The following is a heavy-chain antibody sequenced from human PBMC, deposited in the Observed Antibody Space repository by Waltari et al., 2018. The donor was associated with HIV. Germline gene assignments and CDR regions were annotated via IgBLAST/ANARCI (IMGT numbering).Heavy chain of an antibody. D-gene: IGHD3-10*01. CDR1: GFTFSSYA. V-gene: IGHV3-23*01. CDR2: ISGSGGST. J-gene: IGHJ6*02. CDR3: AKSQGSGTYYYGMDV. Sequence: EVQLLESGGGLVQPGGSLRLSCAASGFTFSSYAMSWVRQAPGKGLEWVSAISGSGGSTDSADSVKGRFTISRDNSKNTLYLQMNSLRAEDTAVYYCAKSQGSGTYYYGMDVWGQGTTVTVSS.